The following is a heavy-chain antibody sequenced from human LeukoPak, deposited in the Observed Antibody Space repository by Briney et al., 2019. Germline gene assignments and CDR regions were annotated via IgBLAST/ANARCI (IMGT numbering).Heavy chain of an antibody. D-gene: IGHD3-3*01. J-gene: IGHJ3*02. CDR3: ARGSYDFWSGYPALWAFDI. V-gene: IGHV3-48*02. Sequence: GGSLRLSCAASGFTFSSYAMSWVRQAPGKGLEWVSYISSSSSTIYYADSVKGRFTISRDNAKNSLYLQMNSLRDEDTAVYYCARGSYDFWSGYPALWAFDIWGQGTMVTVSS. CDR2: ISSSSSTI. CDR1: GFTFSSYA.